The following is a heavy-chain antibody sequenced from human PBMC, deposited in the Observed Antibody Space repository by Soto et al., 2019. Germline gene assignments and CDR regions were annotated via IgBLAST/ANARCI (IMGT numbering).Heavy chain of an antibody. CDR2: IFYSGST. Sequence: SETLSLTCTVSGGSISNYYWSWIRQPPGRGLEWIGHIFYSGSTNYNPALKSRATISVDTSKSQVSLKLSSVTAADTVVYYCAKDSGYNYGYFRWFDPSGQGTLVTVSS. J-gene: IGHJ5*02. V-gene: IGHV4-59*01. D-gene: IGHD5-18*01. CDR3: AKDSGYNYGYFRWFDP. CDR1: GGSISNYY.